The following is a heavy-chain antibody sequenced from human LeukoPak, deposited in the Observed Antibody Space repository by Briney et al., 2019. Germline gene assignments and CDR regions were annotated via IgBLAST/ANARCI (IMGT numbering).Heavy chain of an antibody. V-gene: IGHV4-59*01. Sequence: SETLSLTCTVSGGSISSYYWSWIRQPPGKGLEWIGYIYYSGSTNYNPSLRSRVTISVETSKSEFSLKLRSVTAADTAVYYCARVTGYRIEDYFDYWGQGTLVTVSS. CDR3: ARVTGYRIEDYFDY. D-gene: IGHD6-13*01. CDR2: IYYSGST. J-gene: IGHJ4*02. CDR1: GGSISSYY.